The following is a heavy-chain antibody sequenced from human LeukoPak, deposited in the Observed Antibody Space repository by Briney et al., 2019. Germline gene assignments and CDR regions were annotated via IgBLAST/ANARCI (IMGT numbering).Heavy chain of an antibody. D-gene: IGHD4-11*01. CDR3: ASTVTLEY. CDR1: GFTVSSNY. CDR2: IYSGGST. V-gene: IGHV3-53*01. Sequence: HPGGSLRLSCAASGFTVSSNYMSWVRQAPGKGLEWVSVIYSGGSTYYADSVKGRFTISRDNSKNTLYLQTNSLRAEDTAVYYCASTVTLEYWGQGTLVTVSS. J-gene: IGHJ4*02.